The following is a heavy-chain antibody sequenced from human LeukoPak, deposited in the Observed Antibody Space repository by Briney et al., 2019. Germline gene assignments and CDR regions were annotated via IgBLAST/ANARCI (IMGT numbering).Heavy chain of an antibody. Sequence: SETLSLTCTVSGGSISSYYWSWIRQPPGKGLEWIGYIYYSGSTNYNPSLKSRVTISVDTSKNQFSLKLSSVTAADTAVYYCARDSSWYGSGNYYMGPYNWFDPWGQGTLVTVSS. CDR1: GGSISSYY. J-gene: IGHJ5*02. CDR3: ARDSSWYGSGNYYMGPYNWFDP. V-gene: IGHV4-59*12. D-gene: IGHD3-10*01. CDR2: IYYSGST.